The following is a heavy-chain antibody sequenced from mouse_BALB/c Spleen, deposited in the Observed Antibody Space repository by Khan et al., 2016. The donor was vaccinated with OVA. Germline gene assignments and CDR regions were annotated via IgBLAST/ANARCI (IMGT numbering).Heavy chain of an antibody. CDR3: ATLYGNGPY. CDR1: EFSLTDYG. CDR2: IWAGGST. V-gene: IGHV2-9*02. D-gene: IGHD2-1*01. J-gene: IGHJ3*01. Sequence: QVQLKESGPGLVAPSQSLSITCTVSEFSLTDYGVHWLRQPPGKGLEWLGIIWAGGSTNYNSALMSRLSISKDNSKGQVFLKMNSLQTDDTAMYYCATLYGNGPYWGQGTLVTVSA.